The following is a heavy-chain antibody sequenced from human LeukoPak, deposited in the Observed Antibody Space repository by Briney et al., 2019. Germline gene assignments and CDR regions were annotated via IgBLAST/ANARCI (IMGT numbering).Heavy chain of an antibody. CDR2: IWYDGQTK. CDR1: GFIFSNYG. CDR3: AREWGRIAVAGGPGY. V-gene: IGHV3-33*01. D-gene: IGHD6-19*01. J-gene: IGHJ4*02. Sequence: PGGSLRLSCEASGFIFSNYGMHWVRQAPGKGLEWLGLIWYDGQTKFYADSVKGRFTISRDNSGNTLFLHMTSLRVEDTAVYYCAREWGRIAVAGGPGYWGQGALVTVSS.